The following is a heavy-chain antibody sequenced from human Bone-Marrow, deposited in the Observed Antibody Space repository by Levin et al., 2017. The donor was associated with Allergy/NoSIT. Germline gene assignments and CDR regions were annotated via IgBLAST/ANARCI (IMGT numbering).Heavy chain of an antibody. Sequence: GGSLRLSCTASGFIFSSYTMNWVRQAPGKGLEWVSSISGNTNYIKYADSVKGRFSISRDNTENSLSLQMSNLRADDSAVYYCARDRAPATSPSYGMDVWGQGTPVTVSS. CDR1: GFIFSSYT. CDR3: ARDRAPATSPSYGMDV. V-gene: IGHV3-21*06. CDR2: ISGNTNYI. J-gene: IGHJ6*02.